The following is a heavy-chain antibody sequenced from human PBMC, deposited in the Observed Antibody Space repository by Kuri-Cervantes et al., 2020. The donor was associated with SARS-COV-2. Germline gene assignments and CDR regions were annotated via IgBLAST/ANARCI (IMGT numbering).Heavy chain of an antibody. CDR2: ISTDGNNR. J-gene: IGHJ6*02. D-gene: IGHD3-16*01. Sequence: GESLKISCAASGFTFGSYGMHWVRQAPGKGLEWVALISTDGNNRYYVDFLKGRFTISRDNSKNTLHLDMNSLRPEDTGVYYCAKMGDNHSKGDYGNEVWGQGITVTVSS. CDR3: AKMGDNHSKGDYGNEV. CDR1: GFTFGSYG. V-gene: IGHV3-30*18.